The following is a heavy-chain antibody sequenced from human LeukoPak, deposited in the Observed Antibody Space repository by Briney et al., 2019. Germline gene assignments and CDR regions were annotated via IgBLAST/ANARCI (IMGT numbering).Heavy chain of an antibody. J-gene: IGHJ4*02. CDR3: VRAPVLRYFDWSTPFDY. V-gene: IGHV3-48*04. CDR1: GFTFSSYS. D-gene: IGHD3-9*01. Sequence: AGGSLRLSCAASGFTFSSYSMNWVRQAPGKGLEWVSYISSSSSTIYYADSVKGRFTISRDNAKNSLYLQMNSLRAEDTAVYYCVRAPVLRYFDWSTPFDYWGQGTLVTVSS. CDR2: ISSSSSTI.